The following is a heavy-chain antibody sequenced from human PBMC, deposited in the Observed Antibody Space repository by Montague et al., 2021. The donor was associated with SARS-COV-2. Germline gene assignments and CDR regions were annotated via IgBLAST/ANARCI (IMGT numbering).Heavy chain of an antibody. CDR2: IYHAGST. V-gene: IGHV4-39*07. CDR3: AKDGEALAWGTFDI. J-gene: IGHJ3*02. Sequence: SETLSLTCSVSGGPISRSSYYWGWIRQPPGKGLEWVGNIYHAGSTYYNPSLKSRVTISVDTSKNQFSLKLSSVTAADTAVYYCAKDGEALAWGTFDIWGQGTMVTVSS. CDR1: GGPISRSSYY. D-gene: IGHD3-10*01.